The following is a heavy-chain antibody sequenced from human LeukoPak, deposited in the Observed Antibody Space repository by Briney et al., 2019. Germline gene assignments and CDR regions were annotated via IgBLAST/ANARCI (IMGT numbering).Heavy chain of an antibody. CDR1: GGSFSGYY. J-gene: IGHJ4*02. V-gene: IGHV4-34*01. CDR3: ARGLFGVRDY. Sequence: PSKTLSLTCAVYGGSFSGYYWSWIRQPPGKGLEWIGEINHSGSTNYNPSLKSRVTISVDTSKNQFSLKLSSVTAADTAVYYCARGLFGVRDYWGQGTLVTVSS. D-gene: IGHD3-3*01. CDR2: INHSGST.